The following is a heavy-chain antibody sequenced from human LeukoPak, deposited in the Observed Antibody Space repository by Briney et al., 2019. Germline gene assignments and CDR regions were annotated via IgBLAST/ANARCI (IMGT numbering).Heavy chain of an antibody. D-gene: IGHD1-1*01. CDR2: IDPTDSYT. J-gene: IGHJ5*02. V-gene: IGHV5-10-1*01. Sequence: GESLKISCKGSEYTFTSYWISWVRQMPGKGLEWMGRIDPTDSYTSYSPSFQGHVTISADKSISTAYLQWSSLKASDTAMYYCARHGRVDTTGTNWFDPWGQGTLVTVSS. CDR3: ARHGRVDTTGTNWFDP. CDR1: EYTFTSYW.